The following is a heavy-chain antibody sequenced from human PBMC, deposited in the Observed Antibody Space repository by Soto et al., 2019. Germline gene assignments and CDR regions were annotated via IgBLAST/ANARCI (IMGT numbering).Heavy chain of an antibody. Sequence: QVQLVQSGAEVKKPGASVKVSCKASGYTFTSYGISWVRQAPGQGLEWMGWISAYNGNTNYAQKLQGRVTMTTDTSTSTAYMELRSLRSDDTAVYYCSRDPSGYSSSWYDAFDIWGQGTMVTVSS. CDR3: SRDPSGYSSSWYDAFDI. D-gene: IGHD6-13*01. J-gene: IGHJ3*02. V-gene: IGHV1-18*01. CDR1: GYTFTSYG. CDR2: ISAYNGNT.